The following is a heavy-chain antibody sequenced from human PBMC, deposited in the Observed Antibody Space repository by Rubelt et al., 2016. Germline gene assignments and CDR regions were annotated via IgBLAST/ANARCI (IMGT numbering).Heavy chain of an antibody. CDR2: MYYSGST. J-gene: IGHJ3*02. CDR3: ARHGRPSDI. CDR1: GGSISSSSYY. Sequence: QVRLQESGPGLVKPSETLSLTCTVSGGSISSSSYYWGWIRQPPGKGLEWIGSMYYSGSTYYNPSLKSRVTVSVDTSKSNFSRSLVSVPGTDTAMYYCARHGRPSDIWGQGTMVTVSS. V-gene: IGHV4-39*01.